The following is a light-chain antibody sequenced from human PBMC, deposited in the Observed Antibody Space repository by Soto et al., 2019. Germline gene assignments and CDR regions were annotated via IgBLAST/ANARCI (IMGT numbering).Light chain of an antibody. V-gene: IGKV3-20*01. CDR1: QSVSSSY. CDR3: QLYGFSPNT. Sequence: EIVLTQSPGTLSLSPGERATLSCRASQSVSSSYLAWYQQKAGQAPRVLIFDVSTRATGIPDRFSGSGSGTDFTLTISRLEPEDFAVYYCQLYGFSPNTFGQGTKVDIK. CDR2: DVS. J-gene: IGKJ1*01.